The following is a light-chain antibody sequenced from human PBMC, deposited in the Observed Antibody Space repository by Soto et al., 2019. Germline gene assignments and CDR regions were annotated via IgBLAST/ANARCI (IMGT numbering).Light chain of an antibody. V-gene: IGLV2-23*03. CDR3: CSYGGLSTFVI. CDR2: EGS. CDR1: SSDVGAYNL. J-gene: IGLJ2*01. Sequence: QSVLTQPASVSGSPGQSITISCTGTSSDVGAYNLVSWYQHHPGKAPKLLIFEGSKRPSGVSNRFSGSKSGNTASLTISGLQAEDEADYHCCSYGGLSTFVIFGGGTKLTVL.